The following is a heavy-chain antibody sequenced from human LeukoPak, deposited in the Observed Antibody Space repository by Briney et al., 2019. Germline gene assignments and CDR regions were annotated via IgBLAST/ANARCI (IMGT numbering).Heavy chain of an antibody. D-gene: IGHD3-10*01. CDR3: ARQRPYYYGSGSYPVSDY. CDR1: GGSISSYY. CDR2: IYYSGST. Sequence: SETLSLTCTVSGGSISSYYWSWIRQPPGKGLEWIGYIYYSGSTNYNPSLKSRVTISVDTSKNQFSLKLSSVTAADTAVYYCARQRPYYYGSGSYPVSDYWGQGTLVTVSS. V-gene: IGHV4-59*08. J-gene: IGHJ4*02.